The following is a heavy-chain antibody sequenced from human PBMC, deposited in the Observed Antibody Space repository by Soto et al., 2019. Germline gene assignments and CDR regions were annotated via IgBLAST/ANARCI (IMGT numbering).Heavy chain of an antibody. CDR2: INLDGTKT. J-gene: IGHJ5*02. CDR1: GFMFGAHW. Sequence: EVQLVEAGGGLVRPGGSLKLSCAASGFMFGAHWMHSVRQGPDKGLVFVARINLDGTKTNYADFVEGRFTISRDNAKKTLYLEMNSLRGDDTAVYFCARELVHGYLDLWGQGDLVTVSS. V-gene: IGHV3-74*01. D-gene: IGHD2-8*02. CDR3: ARELVHGYLDL.